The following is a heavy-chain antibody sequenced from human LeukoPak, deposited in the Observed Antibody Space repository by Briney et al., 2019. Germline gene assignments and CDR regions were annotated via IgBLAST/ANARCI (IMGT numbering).Heavy chain of an antibody. CDR2: IYYSGST. D-gene: IGHD3-10*01. Sequence: SQTLSLTCTVSGGSISSGGYYWSWIRQHPGKGLEWIGYIYYSGSTYYNPSLKSRVTISVDTSKNQLSLKLSSVAAADTAVYYCARGTMVRGVIRVNFDYWGQGTLVTVSS. V-gene: IGHV4-31*03. CDR3: ARGTMVRGVIRVNFDY. J-gene: IGHJ4*02. CDR1: GGSISSGGYY.